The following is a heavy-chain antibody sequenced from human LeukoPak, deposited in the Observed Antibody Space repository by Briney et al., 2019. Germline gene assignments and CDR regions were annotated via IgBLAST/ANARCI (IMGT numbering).Heavy chain of an antibody. CDR1: GGSISSGGSY. Sequence: PSQTLFLTCTVSGGSISSGGSYWSWIRQHPGEGLEWIGYIYYSGSTYYNPSLTSRVTMSVGTSKNQFSLKLDSVTEIDTAMYYCARNQAVAANRGAFDIWGQGTMVTVSS. CDR2: IYYSGST. CDR3: ARNQAVAANRGAFDI. D-gene: IGHD6-19*01. J-gene: IGHJ3*02. V-gene: IGHV4-31*03.